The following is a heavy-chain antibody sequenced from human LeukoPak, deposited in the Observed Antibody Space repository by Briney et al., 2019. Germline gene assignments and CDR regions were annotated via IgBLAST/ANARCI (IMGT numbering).Heavy chain of an antibody. CDR1: GFTFSSYG. Sequence: PGGSLRLSCAASGFTFSSYGMSWVRQAPGKGLEWVANIKQDGSEKYYVDSVKGRFTISRDNAKNSLYLQMNSLRAEDTAVYYCARGYSSGWYRYYFDYWGQGTLVTVSS. V-gene: IGHV3-7*01. CDR2: IKQDGSEK. D-gene: IGHD6-19*01. CDR3: ARGYSSGWYRYYFDY. J-gene: IGHJ4*02.